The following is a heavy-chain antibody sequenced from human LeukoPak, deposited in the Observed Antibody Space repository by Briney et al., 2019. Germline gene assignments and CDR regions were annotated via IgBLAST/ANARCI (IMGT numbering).Heavy chain of an antibody. V-gene: IGHV4-59*01. J-gene: IGHJ4*02. Sequence: SETLSLTCTVSGGSISSYYWSWIRQPPGKGLEWIGYIYYSGSTNYNPSPKSRVTISVDTSKNQFSLKLSSVTAADTAVYYCARDRYYYDSSGYDYWGQGTLVTVSS. CDR3: ARDRYYYDSSGYDY. CDR2: IYYSGST. CDR1: GGSISSYY. D-gene: IGHD3-22*01.